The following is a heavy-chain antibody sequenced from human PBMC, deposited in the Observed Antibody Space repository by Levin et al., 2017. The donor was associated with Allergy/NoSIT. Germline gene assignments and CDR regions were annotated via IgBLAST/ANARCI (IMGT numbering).Heavy chain of an antibody. J-gene: IGHJ1*01. CDR2: ISAYNGNT. CDR1: GYTFTSYG. D-gene: IGHD3-22*01. Sequence: ASVKVSCKASGYTFTSYGISWVRQAPGQGLEWMGWISAYNGNTNYAQKLQGRVTMTTDTSTSTAYMELRSLRSDDTAVYYCARTASSSGYYFEYFQHWGQGTLVTVSS. CDR3: ARTASSSGYYFEYFQH. V-gene: IGHV1-18*01.